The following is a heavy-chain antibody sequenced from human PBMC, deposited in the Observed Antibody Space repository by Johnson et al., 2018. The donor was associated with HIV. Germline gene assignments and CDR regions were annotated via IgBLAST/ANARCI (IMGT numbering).Heavy chain of an antibody. CDR1: GFTFSSYA. V-gene: IGHV3-30*04. J-gene: IGHJ3*02. D-gene: IGHD3-16*01. Sequence: VQLVESGGGVVQPGRSLRLSCAASGFTFSSYAMHWVRQAPGKGLEWVAVISYDGSNQYYADSVKGRFSISRDNSKNTLYLQMNSLKTEDTAVYYCTTDDLGVDAFDIWGQGTMVTVSS. CDR2: ISYDGSNQ. CDR3: TTDDLGVDAFDI.